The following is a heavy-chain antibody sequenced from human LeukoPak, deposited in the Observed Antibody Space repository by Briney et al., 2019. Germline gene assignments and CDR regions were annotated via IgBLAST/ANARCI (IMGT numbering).Heavy chain of an antibody. D-gene: IGHD3-22*01. CDR3: ARDGDYYDSSGYPSSLNNWFDP. J-gene: IGHJ5*02. CDR2: INHNGNVN. CDR1: GFTFSSYW. Sequence: GGSLRLSCAASGFTFSSYWMNWARQAPGKGLEWVAGINHNGNVNYYVDSVKGRFTISRDNAKNSLYLQMNSLRAEDTAVYYCARDGDYYDSSGYPSSLNNWFDPWGQGTLVTVSS. V-gene: IGHV3-7*01.